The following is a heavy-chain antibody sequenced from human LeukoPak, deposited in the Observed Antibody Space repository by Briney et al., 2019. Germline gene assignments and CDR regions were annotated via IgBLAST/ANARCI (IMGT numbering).Heavy chain of an antibody. CDR2: INTNTGNP. CDR3: ARGYKNSSSWYEKRTGRNGNYFDY. D-gene: IGHD6-13*01. J-gene: IGHJ4*02. V-gene: IGHV7-4-1*02. Sequence: GASVKVSCKASGYTFTSYAMNWVRQAPGQGLEWMGWINTNTGNPTYAQGFTGRFVFSLDTSVSTAYLQISSLKAEDTAVYYCARGYKNSSSWYEKRTGRNGNYFDYWGQGTLVTVSS. CDR1: GYTFTSYA.